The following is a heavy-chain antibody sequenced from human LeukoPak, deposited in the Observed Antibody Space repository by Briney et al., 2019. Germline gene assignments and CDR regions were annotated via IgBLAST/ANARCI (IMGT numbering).Heavy chain of an antibody. Sequence: ASVTVSCKASGYTFTIYGISWVRQAPGQGREWMGWISAYNGNTNYAQKLQGRVTMTTDTSTSTAYMELRSLRSDDTAVYYCARITPLLGGSGRSLDYWGQGTLVTVSS. CDR1: GYTFTIYG. CDR2: ISAYNGNT. V-gene: IGHV1-18*01. J-gene: IGHJ4*02. D-gene: IGHD3-10*01. CDR3: ARITPLLGGSGRSLDY.